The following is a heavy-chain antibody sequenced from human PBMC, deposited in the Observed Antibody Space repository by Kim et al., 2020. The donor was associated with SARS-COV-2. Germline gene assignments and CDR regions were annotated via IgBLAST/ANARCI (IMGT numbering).Heavy chain of an antibody. CDR1: GFTFSSFW. V-gene: IGHV3-74*01. CDR3: ARDLTWFGELHYGMDV. J-gene: IGHJ6*02. Sequence: GGSLRLSCAASGFTFSSFWMHWVRQAPGKGLVWVSRINSDGSSTSYADSVKGRFTISRDNAKNTLYLQMNSLRAEDTAVYYCARDLTWFGELHYGMDVWGQGTTVTVSS. CDR2: INSDGSST. D-gene: IGHD3-10*01.